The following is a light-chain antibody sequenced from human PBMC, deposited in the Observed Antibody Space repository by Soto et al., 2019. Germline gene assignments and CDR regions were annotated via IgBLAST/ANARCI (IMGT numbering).Light chain of an antibody. Sequence: DVQLTQSPSNLSASIGDTVTITCRASQSVDKWLAWYQQKPGKAPNLLITDVSNLEIGVPSRFSGRGSGTEFTLHISSLHPDDFATYYCQQYRTYSLTFGGGTRVEI. V-gene: IGKV1-5*01. J-gene: IGKJ4*01. CDR3: QQYRTYSLT. CDR2: DVS. CDR1: QSVDKW.